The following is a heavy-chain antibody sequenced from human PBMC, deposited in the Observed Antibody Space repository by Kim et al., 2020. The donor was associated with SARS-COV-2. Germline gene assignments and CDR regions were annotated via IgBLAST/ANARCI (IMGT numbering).Heavy chain of an antibody. J-gene: IGHJ2*01. CDR3: ARVLYYYGSGSYNYWYFDL. D-gene: IGHD3-10*01. CDR2: IGTAGDT. CDR1: GFTFSSYD. Sequence: GGSLRLSCAASGFTFSSYDMHWVRQATGKGLEWVSAIGTAGDTYYPGSVKGRFTISRENAKNSLYLQMNSLRAGDTAVYYCARVLYYYGSGSYNYWYFDLWGRGTRVTVSS. V-gene: IGHV3-13*01.